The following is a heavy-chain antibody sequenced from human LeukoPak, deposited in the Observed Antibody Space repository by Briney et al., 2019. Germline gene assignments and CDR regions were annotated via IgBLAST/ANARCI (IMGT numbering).Heavy chain of an antibody. CDR1: GFIFSDYG. CDR3: ARDRAWNYFDS. V-gene: IGHV3-33*01. CDR2: IWNNGNNR. D-gene: IGHD3-3*01. Sequence: GGSLRLSCAASGFIFSDYGMHWVRQAPGKGLEWVAVIWNNGNNRYADSVRGRFTISRDNSKNTLYLQMDSLRVDDTAVYYCARDRAWNYFDSWGQGTLVTVSS. J-gene: IGHJ4*02.